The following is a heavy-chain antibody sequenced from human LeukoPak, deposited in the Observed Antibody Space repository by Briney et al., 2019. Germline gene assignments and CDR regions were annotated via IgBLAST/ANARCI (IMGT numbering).Heavy chain of an antibody. CDR1: GGSISSGDYY. CDR3: AGQYSSGWYQIDY. CDR2: IYYSGST. J-gene: IGHJ4*02. D-gene: IGHD6-19*01. V-gene: IGHV4-30-4*08. Sequence: SETLSLTCTVSGGSISSGDYYWSWIRQPPGKGLEWIGYIYYSGSTYYDPSLKSRVTISVDTSKNQFSLKLSSVTAADTAVYYCAGQYSSGWYQIDYWGQGTLVTVSS.